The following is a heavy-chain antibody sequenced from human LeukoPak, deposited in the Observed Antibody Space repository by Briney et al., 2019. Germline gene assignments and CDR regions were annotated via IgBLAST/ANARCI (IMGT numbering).Heavy chain of an antibody. J-gene: IGHJ6*02. CDR1: GGSISSYY. Sequence: SQTLSLTCTVSGGSISSYYWGWIRQPPEKGLEWIGYIYYSGSTNYNPSLKSRVTISVDTSKNQFSLKLSSVTAADTAVYYCARHRPYYYDSSGYYSPYYYYGMDVWGQGTTVTVSS. CDR2: IYYSGST. CDR3: ARHRPYYYDSSGYYSPYYYYGMDV. V-gene: IGHV4-59*08. D-gene: IGHD3-22*01.